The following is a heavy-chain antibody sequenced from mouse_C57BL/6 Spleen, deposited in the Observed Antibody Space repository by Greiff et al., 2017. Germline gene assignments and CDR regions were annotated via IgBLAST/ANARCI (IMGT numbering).Heavy chain of an antibody. V-gene: IGHV3-6*01. CDR1: GYSITSGYY. Sequence: EVKLMESGPGLVKPSQSLSLTCSVTGYSITSGYYWNWIRQFPGNKLEWMGYISYDGSNNYNPSLKNRISITRDTSKNQFFLKLNSVTTEDTATYYCARGGYSGYFDVWGTGTTVTVSS. CDR3: ARGGYSGYFDV. J-gene: IGHJ1*03. D-gene: IGHD2-3*01. CDR2: ISYDGSN.